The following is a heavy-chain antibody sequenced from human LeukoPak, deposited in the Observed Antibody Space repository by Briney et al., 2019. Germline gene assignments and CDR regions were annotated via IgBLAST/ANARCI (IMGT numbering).Heavy chain of an antibody. D-gene: IGHD2-2*01. CDR1: GFTFSSYE. V-gene: IGHV3-48*03. Sequence: GGSLRLSCAASGFTFSSYEMNWVRQAPGKGLEWVSYISSSCSTIYYADAVKGRFTISRDNAKNSLYLQMNSLGAEDTAVYYCARDGQGIVVVPAATGAFDIWGQGTMVTVSS. CDR3: ARDGQGIVVVPAATGAFDI. J-gene: IGHJ3*02. CDR2: ISSSCSTI.